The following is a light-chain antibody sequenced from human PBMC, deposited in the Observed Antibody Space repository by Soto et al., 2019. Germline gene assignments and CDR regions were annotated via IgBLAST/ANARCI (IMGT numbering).Light chain of an antibody. J-gene: IGLJ1*01. CDR3: SSYTSSYTYV. Sequence: QSALTQPASVSGSPGQSITISCTGTSSDVGGYNYVSWYQQHPGKAPKLIIYEVSNRPSGESHRFSGSKSGNTASLTISGLQAEDEADYYCSSYTSSYTYVFGTGTKATVL. V-gene: IGLV2-14*01. CDR2: EVS. CDR1: SSDVGGYNY.